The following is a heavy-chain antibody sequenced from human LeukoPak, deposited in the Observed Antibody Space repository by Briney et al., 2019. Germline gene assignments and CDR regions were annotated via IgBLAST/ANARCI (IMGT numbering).Heavy chain of an antibody. CDR1: GDTISPYS. V-gene: IGHV1-69*06. CDR2: IIPIFGRA. D-gene: IGHD6-13*01. Sequence: ASVKVSCKAAGDTISPYSLNWVRQAPGQGLEWMGGIIPIFGRAYYAQKFQGRVTMTEDTSTDTAYMELSSLRSEDTAVYYCARDQAAAGHPYFDYWGQGTLVTVSS. CDR3: ARDQAAAGHPYFDY. J-gene: IGHJ4*02.